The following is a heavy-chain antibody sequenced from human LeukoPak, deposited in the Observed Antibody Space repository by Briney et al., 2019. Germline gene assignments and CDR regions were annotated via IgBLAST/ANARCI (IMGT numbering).Heavy chain of an antibody. CDR3: AKDQKQWLAPGYFDY. Sequence: GGSLRLSCAASGFTFSSYAMSWVRQAPGKGLEWVSAISGSGGSPYYADSVKGRFPISRDNSKNTLYLQMNSLRAEDTAVYYCAKDQKQWLAPGYFDYWGQGTLVTVSS. V-gene: IGHV3-23*01. CDR1: GFTFSSYA. CDR2: ISGSGGSP. D-gene: IGHD6-19*01. J-gene: IGHJ4*02.